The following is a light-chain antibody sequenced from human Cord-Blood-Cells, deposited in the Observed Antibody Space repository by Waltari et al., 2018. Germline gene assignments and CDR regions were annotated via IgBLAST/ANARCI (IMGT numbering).Light chain of an antibody. V-gene: IGKV4-1*01. CDR1: QSVLYSSHNKNY. J-gene: IGKJ1*01. Sequence: DIVMTQSPDSLAVSLGERATTNCKTRQSVLYSSHNKNYLAWYQQQPGQPPKLLIYWASTRESGVPDRFSGSGSGTDFTLTISSLQAEDVAVYYCQQYYSTPPTFGQGTKVEIK. CDR3: QQYYSTPPT. CDR2: WAS.